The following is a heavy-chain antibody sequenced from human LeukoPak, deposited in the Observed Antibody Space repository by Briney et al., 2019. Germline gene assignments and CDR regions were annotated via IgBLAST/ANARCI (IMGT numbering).Heavy chain of an antibody. Sequence: LGGSLRLSCAASGFTFSSYGMHWVRQAPGKGLEWVAFIRYDGSNKYYADSVKGRFTITRDNSKNTLYLQMNSLRAEDTAVYYWAKERSGDYNYYYYMDVWGKGTTVTVSS. J-gene: IGHJ6*03. D-gene: IGHD7-27*01. CDR3: AKERSGDYNYYYYMDV. V-gene: IGHV3-30*02. CDR1: GFTFSSYG. CDR2: IRYDGSNK.